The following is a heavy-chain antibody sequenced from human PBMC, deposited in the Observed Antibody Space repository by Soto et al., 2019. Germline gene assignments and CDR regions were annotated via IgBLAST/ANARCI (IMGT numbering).Heavy chain of an antibody. CDR2: ISAYNGNT. J-gene: IGHJ4*02. V-gene: IGHV1-18*04. D-gene: IGHD1-26*01. Sequence: ASVKVSCKASGYTFTSYGISWVRQAPGQGLEWMGWISAYNGNTNYAQKLQGRVTMTTDTGTSTAYMELRSLGSDDTALYYCARDPASGSYPLDYWGQGTLVTVSS. CDR1: GYTFTSYG. CDR3: ARDPASGSYPLDY.